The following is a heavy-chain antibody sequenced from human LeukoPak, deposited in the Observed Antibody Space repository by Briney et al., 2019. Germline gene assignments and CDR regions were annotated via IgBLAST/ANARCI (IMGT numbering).Heavy chain of an antibody. CDR1: GGSISSYY. V-gene: IGHV4-4*07. D-gene: IGHD4-17*01. J-gene: IGHJ6*03. Sequence: SETLSLTCTVSGGSISSYYWSWIRQPAGKGLEWIGRIYTSGSTNYNPSLKSRVTMSVDTSKNQFSLKLSSVTAADTAVYYCAREGTVTTGYYYYYMDVWGKGTTVTISS. CDR3: AREGTVTTGYYYYYMDV. CDR2: IYTSGST.